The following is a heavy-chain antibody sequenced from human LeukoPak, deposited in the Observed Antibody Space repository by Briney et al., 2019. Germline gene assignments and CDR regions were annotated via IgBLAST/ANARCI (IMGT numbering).Heavy chain of an antibody. CDR3: ARGGIVVVTYAFDI. CDR2: ISSSSSYI. J-gene: IGHJ3*02. D-gene: IGHD2-21*02. Sequence: PEGSLRLSCAASGFTFSSYSMNWVRQAPGKGLEWVSSISSSSSYIYYADSVKGRFTISRDNAKNSLYLQMNSLRAEDTAVYYCARGGIVVVTYAFDIWGQGTMVTVSS. V-gene: IGHV3-21*01. CDR1: GFTFSSYS.